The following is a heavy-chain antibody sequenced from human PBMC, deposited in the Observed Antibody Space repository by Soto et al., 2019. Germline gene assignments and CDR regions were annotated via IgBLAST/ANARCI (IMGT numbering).Heavy chain of an antibody. D-gene: IGHD4-17*01. Sequence: TSETLSLTCAVSGGSISSSNWWSWVRQPPGKGLEWIGEIYHSGSTNYNPSLKSRVTISVDKSKNQFSLKLSSVTAADTAVYYCARVNRDYGGKYPDYWGQGTLVTVSS. CDR3: ARVNRDYGGKYPDY. V-gene: IGHV4-4*02. J-gene: IGHJ4*02. CDR2: IYHSGST. CDR1: GGSISSSNW.